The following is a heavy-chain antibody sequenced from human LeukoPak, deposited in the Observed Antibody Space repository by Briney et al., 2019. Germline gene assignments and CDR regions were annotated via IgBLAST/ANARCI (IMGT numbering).Heavy chain of an antibody. J-gene: IGHJ4*02. CDR3: ARGSANTHWRLQY. CDR2: IYYSGST. V-gene: IGHV4-59*01. Sequence: SETLSLTCAVSGGSISGYYWSWIRQPPGKELEWIGYIYYSGSTDYNPSLKSRVTISVDTSKNQFSLRLNSVSAADTAVYFCARGSANTHWRLQYWGQGALVTVSS. CDR1: GGSISGYY. D-gene: IGHD6-25*01.